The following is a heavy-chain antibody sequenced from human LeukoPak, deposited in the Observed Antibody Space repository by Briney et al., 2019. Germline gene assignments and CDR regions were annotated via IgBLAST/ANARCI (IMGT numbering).Heavy chain of an antibody. CDR3: VRDRGWCHFDL. CDR1: GFTFSSYW. CDR2: IKEDATES. D-gene: IGHD3-10*01. J-gene: IGHJ4*02. V-gene: IGHV3-7*01. Sequence: PGGSLRLSCAASGFTFSSYWMTWIRQAPGKGLEWVAHIKEDATESRSADSVKGRFTISRDNTKNSLFLQLNSLRAEDTAVYYCVRDRGWCHFDLWGQGTLVTVSS.